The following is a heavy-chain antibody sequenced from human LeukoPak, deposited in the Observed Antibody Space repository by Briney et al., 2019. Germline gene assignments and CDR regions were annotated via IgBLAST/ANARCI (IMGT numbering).Heavy chain of an antibody. D-gene: IGHD4-17*01. CDR3: ARDDGDSWKAFDI. CDR2: IDQSGGRN. J-gene: IGHJ3*02. V-gene: IGHV3-7*01. CDR1: GFTFSRFW. Sequence: GGSLRLSCAASGFTFSRFWMNWVRQAPGRGLEWVANIDQSGGRNNYVDSVKGRFTISRDNAKNSLYLQMNSLRAEDTAVYYCARDDGDSWKAFDIWGQGTMVTVSS.